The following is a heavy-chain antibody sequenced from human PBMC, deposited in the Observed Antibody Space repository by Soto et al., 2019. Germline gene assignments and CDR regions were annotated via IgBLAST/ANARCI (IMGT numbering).Heavy chain of an antibody. D-gene: IGHD3-22*01. CDR1: GFTFSSYA. CDR2: ISGSGGST. V-gene: IGHV3-23*01. J-gene: IGHJ4*02. CDR3: AKSSGYYVGVPYYFDY. Sequence: PGGSLRLSCAASGFTFSSYAMSWVRQAPGKGLEWVSAISGSGGSTYYADSVKGRFTISRDNSKNTLYLQMNSLRAEDTAVYYCAKSSGYYVGVPYYFDYWGQGTLVTVSS.